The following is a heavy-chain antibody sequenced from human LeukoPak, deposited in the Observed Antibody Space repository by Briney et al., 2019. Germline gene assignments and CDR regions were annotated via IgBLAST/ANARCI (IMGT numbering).Heavy chain of an antibody. V-gene: IGHV4-59*01. D-gene: IGHD4-17*01. CDR3: VRGSTVNSLTY. CDR1: GGSISSDY. Sequence: SETLSLTCTVTGGSISSDYWGWIRQPPGKGLEWIGYIYYSGSTNYNSSLKSRVSISVDTSKNQLSLKLRSVTAADTAVFYCVRGSTVNSLTYWGQGTLVTVSP. J-gene: IGHJ4*02. CDR2: IYYSGST.